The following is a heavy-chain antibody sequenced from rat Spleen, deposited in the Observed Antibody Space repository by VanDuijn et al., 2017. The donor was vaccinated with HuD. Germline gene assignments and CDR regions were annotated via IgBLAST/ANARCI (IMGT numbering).Heavy chain of an antibody. CDR2: INKDSYTI. V-gene: IGHV4-2*01. CDR1: GFNFNDYW. CDR3: VTERLGVEG. Sequence: EVKLVESGGGLVQPGRSLKLSCAASGFNFNDYWMGWVRQAPGKGLEWIGEINKDSYTINYTPSLKDKFTISRDNAKNTLYLQMNKLGSEDTAIYYCVTERLGVEGWGQGVMVTVSS. J-gene: IGHJ2*01. D-gene: IGHD4-3*01.